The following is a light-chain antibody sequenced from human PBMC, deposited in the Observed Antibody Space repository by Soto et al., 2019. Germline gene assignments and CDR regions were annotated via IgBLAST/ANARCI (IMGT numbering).Light chain of an antibody. J-gene: IGKJ1*01. CDR3: QQYNNWPPTWT. CDR1: QSVSSSY. Sequence: THSPGTLSLSPGERATLSCRARQSVSSSYLAWYQQKPGQAPRLLIYGVSTRATDIPARFSGSGSGTEFTLTISSLQSGDFAVYYCQQYNNWPPTWTFGQGTKAAIK. CDR2: GVS. V-gene: IGKV3-15*01.